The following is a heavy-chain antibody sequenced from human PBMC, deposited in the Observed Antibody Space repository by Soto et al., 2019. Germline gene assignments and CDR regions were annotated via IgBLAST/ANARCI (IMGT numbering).Heavy chain of an antibody. CDR1: GGTISGYY. CDR3: ARGQGFSDWFDP. Sequence: LPETLSLTCSVSGGTISGYYWTWIRQPAGKGLEWIGRIYSSGNTKYNPSLQSRVTMSLDTSNNQFSLRLTSVTAADTAVYYCARGQGFSDWFDPWGQGTLVTVSS. V-gene: IGHV4-4*07. CDR2: IYSSGNT. D-gene: IGHD3-3*01. J-gene: IGHJ5*02.